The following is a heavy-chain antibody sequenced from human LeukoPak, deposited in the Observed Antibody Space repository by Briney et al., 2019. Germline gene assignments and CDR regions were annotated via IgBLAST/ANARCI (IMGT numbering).Heavy chain of an antibody. D-gene: IGHD2/OR15-2a*01. CDR1: GGSITSSKW. Sequence: SETLSLTCAVSGGSITSSKWWTWVRQPPGKGLEWIGESYHSGSTNYNPSLKSRVTISVDKSKEQFSLKLSSVTAADTAVYYCARLSPDGFDIWGQGTMVTVFS. CDR2: SYHSGST. V-gene: IGHV4-4*02. CDR3: ARLSPDGFDI. J-gene: IGHJ3*02.